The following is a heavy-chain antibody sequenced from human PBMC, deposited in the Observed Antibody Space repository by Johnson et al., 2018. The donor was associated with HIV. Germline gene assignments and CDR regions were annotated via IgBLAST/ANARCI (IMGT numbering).Heavy chain of an antibody. D-gene: IGHD1-26*01. CDR2: IWYDGSKA. J-gene: IGHJ3*02. V-gene: IGHV3-33*06. Sequence: QVQLVESGGGVVQPGKSLRLSCAASGFTFSSYGMHWVRQAPGKGLEWVAVIWYDGSKAHYVDSVKGRFPISRDNSKNTLFLQMNSLRAEDTAVYHCAKMGYSGSYYVGAFDIWVQGTMVTVSS. CDR1: GFTFSSYG. CDR3: AKMGYSGSYYVGAFDI.